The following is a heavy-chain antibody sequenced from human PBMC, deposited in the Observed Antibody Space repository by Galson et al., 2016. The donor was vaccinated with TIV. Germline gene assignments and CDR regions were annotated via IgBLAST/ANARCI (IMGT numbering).Heavy chain of an antibody. CDR3: TRAAGKNGASCYATCETFDI. J-gene: IGHJ3*02. V-gene: IGHV6-1*01. D-gene: IGHD2-2*01. CDR2: TYYRSRWYY. CDR1: GDSVSSDSAA. Sequence: CAISGDSVSSDSAAWNWVRQSPSRGLEWLGRTYYRSRWYYDYKVSVKSRITINPDTSKYQFSLQLNSVTPEDTAVYYCTRAAGKNGASCYATCETFDIRGQGTMVTVSS.